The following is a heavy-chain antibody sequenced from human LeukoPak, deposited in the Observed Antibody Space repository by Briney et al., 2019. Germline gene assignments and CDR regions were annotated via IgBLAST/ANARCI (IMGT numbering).Heavy chain of an antibody. CDR1: GFTFSRNG. CDR3: AKGIAAGAMGYMDV. V-gene: IGHV3-33*06. D-gene: IGHD6-25*01. CDR2: IWYDGSNK. Sequence: SGGSLRLSCAASGFTFSRNGMPWVRQAPGKGLEWVGVIWYDGSNKYYADSVRGRFTISRDNSKSTMYLQMNSLRVEDTAVYYCAKGIAAGAMGYMDVWGKGTTVTVSS. J-gene: IGHJ6*03.